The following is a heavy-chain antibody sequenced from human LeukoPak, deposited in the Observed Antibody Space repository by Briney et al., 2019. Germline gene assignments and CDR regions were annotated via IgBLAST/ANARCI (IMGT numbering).Heavy chain of an antibody. Sequence: SETLSLTCTVSGGSISSSSYYWGWIRQSPGKGLEWIGNIYYSGSTHYNPSLKSRVTISVDTSKNQFSLKMTSVTAADTAVYYCARHASVDGIWPRPLDYWGQGSQVTVSS. CDR2: IYYSGST. CDR1: GGSISSSSYY. CDR3: ARHASVDGIWPRPLDY. V-gene: IGHV4-39*01. D-gene: IGHD1-14*01. J-gene: IGHJ4*02.